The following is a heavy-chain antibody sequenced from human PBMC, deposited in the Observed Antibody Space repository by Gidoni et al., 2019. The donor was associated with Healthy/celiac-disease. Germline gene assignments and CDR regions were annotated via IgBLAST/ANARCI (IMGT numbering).Heavy chain of an antibody. D-gene: IGHD2-8*02. J-gene: IGHJ6*02. Sequence: QVQLVQSGAEGEKPGSSVKGSWKASGGTFSSYAISWVRQAPGTGLEWMGGSIPIFGTANYAQKFQGRVTITADESPSTPYMELSSLRSEATAVSYCASDLVRSIFGMAVWGQGTTVTVSS. CDR2: SIPIFGTA. V-gene: IGHV1-69*01. CDR1: GGTFSSYA. CDR3: ASDLVRSIFGMAV.